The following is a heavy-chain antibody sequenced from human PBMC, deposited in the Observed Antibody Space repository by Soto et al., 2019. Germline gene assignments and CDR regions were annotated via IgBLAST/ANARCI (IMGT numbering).Heavy chain of an antibody. V-gene: IGHV3-7*01. D-gene: IGHD4-17*01. CDR1: GFTFSSYW. CDR2: IKQDGSEK. CDR3: ARVRDYGGKEAFDI. J-gene: IGHJ3*02. Sequence: GGSLRLSCAASGFTFSSYWMSWVRQAPGKGLEWVANIKQDGSEKYYVDSVKGRFTISRDNAKNSLYLQMNSLRAEDTAVYYCARVRDYGGKEAFDIWGQGTMVTVSS.